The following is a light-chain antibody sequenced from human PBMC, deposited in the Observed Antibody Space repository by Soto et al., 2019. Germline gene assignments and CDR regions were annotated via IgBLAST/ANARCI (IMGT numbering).Light chain of an antibody. CDR2: AAS. V-gene: IGKV1-27*01. J-gene: IGKJ4*01. CDR1: QGIDNH. Sequence: DIQMTQSPSSLSSSVGDRVTITCRASQGIDNHLAWFQQKPGKAPNLLIYAASTLQSGVPSRFTGSGSGTDFTLTISILQPEDAAIYYCQKCKVAPFTFGGGTKVEIK. CDR3: QKCKVAPFT.